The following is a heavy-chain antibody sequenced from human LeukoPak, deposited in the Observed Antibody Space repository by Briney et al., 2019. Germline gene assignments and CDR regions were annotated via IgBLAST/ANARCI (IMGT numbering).Heavy chain of an antibody. CDR3: ARRLGGSSEGYEF. CDR2: INPNNGGT. CDR1: GYTFTDLTEYY. Sequence: GASVKVSCKASGYTFTDLTEYYIHWVRQAPGQGLEWMGWINPNNGGTKYAQKFQGRVTMTRDMSMNTAYTELSSLTSDDTAVYYCARRLGGSSEGYEFWGQGPLVTVSS. J-gene: IGHJ4*02. V-gene: IGHV1-2*02. D-gene: IGHD1-26*01.